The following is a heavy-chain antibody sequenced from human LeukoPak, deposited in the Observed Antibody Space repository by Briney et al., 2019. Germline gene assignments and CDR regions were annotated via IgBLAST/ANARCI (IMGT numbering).Heavy chain of an antibody. V-gene: IGHV4-31*03. CDR3: ARVGDITGMYNWFDP. J-gene: IGHJ5*02. Sequence: SETLSLTCTVSGGSISSGGYYWSWIRQHPGKGLEWIGYIYYSGSTYYNPALKSRVTISVDTSKNQFSLKLSSVTAADTAVYYCARVGDITGMYNWFDPWGQGTLVTVSS. CDR1: GGSISSGGYY. D-gene: IGHD1-20*01. CDR2: IYYSGST.